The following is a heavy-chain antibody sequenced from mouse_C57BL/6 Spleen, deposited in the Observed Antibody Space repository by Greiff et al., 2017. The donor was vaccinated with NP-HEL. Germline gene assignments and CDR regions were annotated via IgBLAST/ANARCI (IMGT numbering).Heavy chain of an antibody. CDR1: GYTFTSYW. D-gene: IGHD1-1*01. CDR3: ARGPYYYGSSYDYAMDY. CDR2: IYPGSGST. Sequence: QVQLQQPGAELVKPGASVKMSCKASGYTFTSYWITWVKQRPGQGLEWIGDIYPGSGSTNYNEKFKGKATFTADTSSNTAYMQLSSLTTEDSAIYYCARGPYYYGSSYDYAMDYWGQGTSVTVSS. J-gene: IGHJ4*01. V-gene: IGHV1-55*01.